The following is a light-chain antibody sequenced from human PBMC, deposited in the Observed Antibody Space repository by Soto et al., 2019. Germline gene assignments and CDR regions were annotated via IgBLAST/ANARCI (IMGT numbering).Light chain of an antibody. CDR1: QSVSSSY. Sequence: EIVLTQSPVTLSLSPVAIATLSCSASQSVSSSYLAWYQHKPGQAPRLLIYGASSRATGIPDRFSGSGSGTDFTLTITRLEPEDFAVYYCQQYGSSPPINFGQGTRLEIK. CDR3: QQYGSSPPIN. V-gene: IGKV3-20*01. CDR2: GAS. J-gene: IGKJ5*01.